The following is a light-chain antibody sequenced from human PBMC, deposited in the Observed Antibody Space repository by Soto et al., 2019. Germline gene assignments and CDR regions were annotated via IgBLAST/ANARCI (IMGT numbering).Light chain of an antibody. CDR3: QQSHSSPLT. CDR1: QSISSW. J-gene: IGKJ4*01. CDR2: DAS. Sequence: DIQMTQSPSTLSASVGARVPITWRASQSISSWLAWYQQKPGKAPKLLIYDASSLESGVPSRFSGSGSGTDFTLTISSLQPEDSAAYYCQQSHSSPLTFGGGTKVDI. V-gene: IGKV1-5*01.